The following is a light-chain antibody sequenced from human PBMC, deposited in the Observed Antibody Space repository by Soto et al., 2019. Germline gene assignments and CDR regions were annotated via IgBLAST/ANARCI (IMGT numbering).Light chain of an antibody. J-gene: IGLJ3*02. CDR3: SSFAANIHWV. V-gene: IGLV2-8*01. CDR1: SSDVGGYNY. CDR2: DVS. Sequence: QSALTQPPSASGSPGQSVTISCTGTSSDVGGYNYVSWYQQRPGKAPKLMIYDVSKRPSGVPDRFPGSKSGNTASLTVSGLQAEDEADYYCSSFAANIHWVFGGGTKLTVL.